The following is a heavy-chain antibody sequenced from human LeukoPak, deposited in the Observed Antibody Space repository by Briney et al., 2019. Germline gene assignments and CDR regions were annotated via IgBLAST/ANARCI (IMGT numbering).Heavy chain of an antibody. D-gene: IGHD1-1*01. J-gene: IGHJ4*02. Sequence: GGSLRLSCAASGFTFSSYGMHWVRQAPGKGLEWVAVISYDGSNKYYADSVKGRFTISRDNSKNTLYLQMNSLRAEDTAVYYCAKTPFPLAYYFDYWGQGTLVTVSS. CDR1: GFTFSSYG. CDR3: AKTPFPLAYYFDY. CDR2: ISYDGSNK. V-gene: IGHV3-30*18.